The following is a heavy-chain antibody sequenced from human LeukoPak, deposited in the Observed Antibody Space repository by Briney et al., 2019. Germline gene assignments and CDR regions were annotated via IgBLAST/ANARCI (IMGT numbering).Heavy chain of an antibody. J-gene: IGHJ4*02. D-gene: IGHD3-22*01. CDR1: GFTFDDYA. Sequence: GRSLRLSCAASGFTFDDYAMHWVRQAPGKGLEWVSGISWNSGSIGYADSVKGRFTISRDNAKNSPYLQMNSLRAEDTALYYCAKDKRYDSGGYFDYWGQGTLVTVSS. CDR2: ISWNSGSI. V-gene: IGHV3-9*01. CDR3: AKDKRYDSGGYFDY.